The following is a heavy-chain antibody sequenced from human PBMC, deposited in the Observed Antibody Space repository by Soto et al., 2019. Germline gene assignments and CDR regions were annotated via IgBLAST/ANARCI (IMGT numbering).Heavy chain of an antibody. J-gene: IGHJ6*03. Sequence: SETLSLTCSVSGGSISSSSYYWGWIRRPPGKGLEWIGSIYYSGSTYNNPSLKSRVTISVDTSKNQFSLKLSSVTAADTAVYYCARGRRGIATRGAMDVWGKGTTVTVSS. D-gene: IGHD6-13*01. CDR1: GGSISSSSYY. CDR2: IYYSGST. V-gene: IGHV4-39*01. CDR3: ARGRRGIATRGAMDV.